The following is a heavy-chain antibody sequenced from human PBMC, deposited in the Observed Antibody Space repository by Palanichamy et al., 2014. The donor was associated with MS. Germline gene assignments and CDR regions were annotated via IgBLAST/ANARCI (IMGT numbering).Heavy chain of an antibody. V-gene: IGHV3-48*02. CDR1: GLSLNVYS. J-gene: IGHJ3*02. D-gene: IGHD3-3*01. CDR2: ISSGGNTI. Sequence: LVESGGGSVKPGGSLRLSCAASGLSLNVYSMNWARQPPGKGLEWVSYISSGGNTIDYADAVKGRFTIPRDNVKNSLYLQMNSLRDEDTTVYYCATSGWRGSFDIWGQGTRVTVSS. CDR3: ATSGWRGSFDI.